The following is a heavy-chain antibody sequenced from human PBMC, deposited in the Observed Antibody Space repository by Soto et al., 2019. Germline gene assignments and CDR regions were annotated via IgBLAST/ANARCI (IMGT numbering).Heavy chain of an antibody. CDR1: GGYFSGYY. J-gene: IGHJ4*02. CDR2: INHSGST. Sequence: PSETLSLTCAVYGGYFSGYYWSWIRQPPGKGLEWIGEINHSGSTNYNPSLKSRVTISVDTSKNQFSLKLSSVTAADTAVYYCARAAYDILTGYYEYYFDYWGQGALVTVSS. D-gene: IGHD3-9*01. V-gene: IGHV4-34*01. CDR3: ARAAYDILTGYYEYYFDY.